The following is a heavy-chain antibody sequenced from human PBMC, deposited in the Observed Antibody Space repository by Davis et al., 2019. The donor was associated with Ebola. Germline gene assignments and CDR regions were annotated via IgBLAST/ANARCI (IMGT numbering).Heavy chain of an antibody. J-gene: IGHJ6*03. V-gene: IGHV3-11*01. CDR2: ISSRSISV. CDR1: GFTFSDYY. D-gene: IGHD2-2*01. CDR3: AREEVVVVPAGTYYYYYMEV. Sequence: GESLKISCAASGFTFSDYYMTWIRQAPGKGLEWISYISSRSISVYYADSVKDRFTVSRDNAKSALYLQMNSLTAEDTAVYYCAREEVVVVPAGTYYYYYMEVWGKGTTVTVSS.